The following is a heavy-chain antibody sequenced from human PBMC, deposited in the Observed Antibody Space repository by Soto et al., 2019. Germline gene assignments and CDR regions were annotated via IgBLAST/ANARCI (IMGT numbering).Heavy chain of an antibody. V-gene: IGHV4-30-2*01. Sequence: SETLSLTCAVSGGSISSGGYSWSWIRQPPGKGLEWIGYIYHSGSTYYNPSLKSRVTISVDTSKNQFSLKLSSVTAADTAVYYCARHISYYYYGMDVWGQGTTVTVSS. D-gene: IGHD1-20*01. CDR1: GGSISSGGYS. CDR3: ARHISYYYYGMDV. J-gene: IGHJ6*02. CDR2: IYHSGST.